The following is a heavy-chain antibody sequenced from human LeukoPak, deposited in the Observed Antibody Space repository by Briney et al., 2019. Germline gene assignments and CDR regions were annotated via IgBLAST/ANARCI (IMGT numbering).Heavy chain of an antibody. CDR3: ARDRDSSGWFDY. J-gene: IGHJ4*02. CDR2: IYYSGSA. CDR1: GGSISGFY. V-gene: IGHV4-59*01. D-gene: IGHD6-19*01. Sequence: NPSETLSLTGTVSGGSISGFYWGWIRQPPGKGLEWIGFIYYSGSANYNPSLKSRVTMSVVTSKNQFSLKLRSVTAADTAFYYCARDRDSSGWFDYWGQGTLVTVSS.